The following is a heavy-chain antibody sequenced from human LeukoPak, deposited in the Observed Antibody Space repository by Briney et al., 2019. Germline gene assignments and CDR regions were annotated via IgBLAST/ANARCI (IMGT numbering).Heavy chain of an antibody. CDR1: GFTFSSNY. D-gene: IGHD3-3*01. V-gene: IGHV3-53*01. CDR2: IYSGGST. J-gene: IGHJ4*02. CDR3: ANARVPGGFDY. Sequence: GGSLRLSCAASGFTFSSNYMSWVRQAPGKGLEWVSVIYSGGSTYYADSVKGRFTISRDNSKNTLYLQMNSLRAEDTAVYYCANARVPGGFDYWGQGTLVTVSS.